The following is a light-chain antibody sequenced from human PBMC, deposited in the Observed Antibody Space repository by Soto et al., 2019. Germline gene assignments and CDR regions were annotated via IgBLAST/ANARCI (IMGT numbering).Light chain of an antibody. V-gene: IGKV1-27*01. CDR3: QKYNRXPRT. Sequence: DIQMTQSPSSLSASVGDIVPITGRAIQGISNYLACYQQQPGKVPKILIYGASTLESGVPSRFSGSGSGTDFTLTISSLQPEDVATYYSQKYNRXPRTCGQGTKV. CDR2: GAS. J-gene: IGKJ1*01. CDR1: QGISNY.